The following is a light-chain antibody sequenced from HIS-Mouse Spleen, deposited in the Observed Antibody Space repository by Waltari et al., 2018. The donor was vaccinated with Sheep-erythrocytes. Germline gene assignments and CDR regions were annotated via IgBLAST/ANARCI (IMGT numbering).Light chain of an antibody. V-gene: IGLV2-23*01. CDR1: SSDVGSYNL. CDR3: CSYAGSSTPWV. J-gene: IGLJ3*02. Sequence: QSALTQPASVSGSPGQSITISCTGTSSDVGSYNLFSWYQQHPGKAPKLMIYEGSKRPSGVSNRFSGSKSGNTASLTISGLQAEDEADYYCCSYAGSSTPWVFGGATKLTVL. CDR2: EGS.